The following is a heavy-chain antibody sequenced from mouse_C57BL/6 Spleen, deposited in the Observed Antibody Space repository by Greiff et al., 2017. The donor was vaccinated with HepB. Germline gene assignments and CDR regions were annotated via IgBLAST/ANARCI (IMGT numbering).Heavy chain of an antibody. CDR3: ASERVDFYGSYPSYFDV. J-gene: IGHJ1*03. V-gene: IGHV5-16*01. D-gene: IGHD1-1*01. Sequence: EVMLVESEGGLVQPGRSMKLSCTVSGFTFSDYYMAGVRQVQDKGLEWVANINNDGSSTYYLDSLKSRFIISSDNAKNILHLQMSSVKYEDTATYYCASERVDFYGSYPSYFDVWGTGTTVTVSS. CDR1: GFTFSDYY. CDR2: INNDGSST.